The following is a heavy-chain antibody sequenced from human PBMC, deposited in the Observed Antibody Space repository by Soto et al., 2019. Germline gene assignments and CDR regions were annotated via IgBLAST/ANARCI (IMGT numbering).Heavy chain of an antibody. CDR1: GYNFAGYW. CDR2: IYPSDSDT. D-gene: IGHD3-3*01. J-gene: IGHJ4*02. V-gene: IGHV5-51*01. Sequence: GESLTISCKGSGYNFAGYWIAWVRQMPGKGLELMGIIYPSDSDTRYRPSFQGQVTISADKSISSAYLQWSSLRASDTAMYYCARGGVSTRTFDYWGQGTPVTVSS. CDR3: ARGGVSTRTFDY.